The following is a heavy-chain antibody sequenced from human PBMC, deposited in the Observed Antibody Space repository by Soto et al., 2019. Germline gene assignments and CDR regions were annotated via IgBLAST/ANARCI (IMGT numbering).Heavy chain of an antibody. CDR3: AGNPTTVTTPNPDY. D-gene: IGHD4-17*01. CDR1: GGTFSSYA. CDR2: IIPIFGTA. V-gene: IGHV1-69*06. Sequence: QVQLVQSGAEVKKPGSSVKVSCKASGGTFSSYAISWVRQAPGQGLEWMGGIIPIFGTANYAQKFQGRVTITADKSTSTAYMELSSMRYEDTAVYYWAGNPTTVTTPNPDYLGQGTLVTVSS. J-gene: IGHJ4*02.